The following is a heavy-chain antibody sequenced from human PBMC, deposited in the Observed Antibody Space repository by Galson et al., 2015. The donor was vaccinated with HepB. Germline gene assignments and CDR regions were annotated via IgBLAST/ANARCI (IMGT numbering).Heavy chain of an antibody. CDR1: GYTFTSYD. CDR2: MNPNSGNT. Sequence: VKVSCKASGYTFTSYDINWVRQATGQGLEWMGWMNPNSGNTGYAQKFQGRVTMTRNISISTAYMELRSLRSDDTAVYYCARAYYDFWSGYSTYYMDVWGKGTTVTVSS. J-gene: IGHJ6*03. CDR3: ARAYYDFWSGYSTYYMDV. D-gene: IGHD3-3*01. V-gene: IGHV1-8*01.